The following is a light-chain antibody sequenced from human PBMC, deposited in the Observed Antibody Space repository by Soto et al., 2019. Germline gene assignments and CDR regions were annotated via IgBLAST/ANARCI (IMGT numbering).Light chain of an antibody. CDR1: QSLNNR. Sequence: DIQLTQSPSTPSASVGDRVTITCRASQSLNNRLAWYQQKPGKAPKLLVYSASTLQSGVPSRFSGSGSGPDFTLTISSLQPEDSATYFCQQLNSYPQTFGQGTRLEIK. CDR3: QQLNSYPQT. CDR2: SAS. V-gene: IGKV1-5*01. J-gene: IGKJ5*01.